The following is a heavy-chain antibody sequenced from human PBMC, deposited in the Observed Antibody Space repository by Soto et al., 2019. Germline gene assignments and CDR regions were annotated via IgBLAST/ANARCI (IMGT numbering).Heavy chain of an antibody. CDR1: GFSRTNGRMG. J-gene: IGHJ6*02. Sequence: QVTLKESGPVLVKPTEKLTLTCSVSGFSRTNGRMGVRWIRQPPGKALDWLAHFFSDAERSYSTSMQSRLNTYKPSSGRQMVRTMTTMAPADTATVFCARMDGVYNYYGLDVWGHGIAVTVSS. CDR3: ARMDGVYNYYGLDV. V-gene: IGHV2-26*01. D-gene: IGHD4-17*01. CDR2: FFSDAER.